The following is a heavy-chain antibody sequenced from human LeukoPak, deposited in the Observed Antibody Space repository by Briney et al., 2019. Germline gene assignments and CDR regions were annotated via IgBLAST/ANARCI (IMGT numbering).Heavy chain of an antibody. Sequence: SETLSLTCTVSGGSISGSSYYWGWIRQPPGKGLEWIGSIYYSGSTYYNPSLKSRVTISVDTSKNQFSLKLSSVTAADTAVYYCACPGTGSGSFGSDAFDIWGQGTMVTVSS. D-gene: IGHD1-26*01. CDR3: ACPGTGSGSFGSDAFDI. CDR1: GGSISGSSYY. CDR2: IYYSGST. J-gene: IGHJ3*02. V-gene: IGHV4-39*01.